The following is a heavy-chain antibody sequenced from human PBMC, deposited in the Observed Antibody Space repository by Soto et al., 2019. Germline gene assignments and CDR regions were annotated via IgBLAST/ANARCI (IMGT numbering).Heavy chain of an antibody. J-gene: IGHJ5*02. V-gene: IGHV1-69*01. CDR2: IIPIFGTA. CDR3: ARVGEPWLVAGGSPHYNWFDP. Sequence: QVQLVQSGAEVKKPGSSVKVSCKASGGTFSSYAISWVRQAPGQGREWMGGIIPIFGTANYAQKFQGRVTITADESTSTAYMELSSLRSEDTAVYYCARVGEPWLVAGGSPHYNWFDPWGQGTLVTVS. D-gene: IGHD6-19*01. CDR1: GGTFSSYA.